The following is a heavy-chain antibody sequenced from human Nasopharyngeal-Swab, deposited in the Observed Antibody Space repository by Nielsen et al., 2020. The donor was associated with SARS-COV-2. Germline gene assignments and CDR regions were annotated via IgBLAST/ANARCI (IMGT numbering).Heavy chain of an antibody. CDR2: MNPNSGNT. V-gene: IGHV1-8*01. CDR1: GYTFTSYD. D-gene: IGHD5-18*01. Sequence: ASVKVSCKASGYTFTSYDINWVRQATGQGLEWMGWMNPNSGNTGYAQKFQGRVTMTEDTSTDTAYMELSSLRSEDTAVYYCATSDLNTAMVGGFDYWGQGTLVTVSS. CDR3: ATSDLNTAMVGGFDY. J-gene: IGHJ4*02.